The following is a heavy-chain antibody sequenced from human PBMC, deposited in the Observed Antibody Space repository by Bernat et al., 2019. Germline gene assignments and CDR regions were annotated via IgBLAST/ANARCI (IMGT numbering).Heavy chain of an antibody. J-gene: IGHJ4*02. V-gene: IGHV4-39*01. CDR3: ARLFTGVYSYGYDY. CDR1: GGSISSSSYY. CDR2: IYYSGST. D-gene: IGHD5-18*01. Sequence: QLQLQESGPGLVKPSETLSLTCTVSGGSISSSSYYWGWIRQPPGKGLEWIGSIYYSGSTYYNPSLKSRVTISTDTANNQFSLKLSSVTAADTAVYDCARLFTGVYSYGYDYWGQGTLVTVSS.